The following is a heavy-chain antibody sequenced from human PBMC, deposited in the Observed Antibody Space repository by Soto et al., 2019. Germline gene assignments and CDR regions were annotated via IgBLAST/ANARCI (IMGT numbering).Heavy chain of an antibody. J-gene: IGHJ3*02. CDR1: GFTFSDYY. V-gene: IGHV3-11*01. Sequence: GGFLRLSCAASGFTFSDYYMSWIRQAPGKGLEWVSYISSSGSTIYYADSVKGRFTISRDNAKNSLYLQMNSLRAEDTAVYYCARDRGITFGGVIFRRDDAFDIWGQGTMVTVSS. CDR3: ARDRGITFGGVIFRRDDAFDI. CDR2: ISSSGSTI. D-gene: IGHD3-16*01.